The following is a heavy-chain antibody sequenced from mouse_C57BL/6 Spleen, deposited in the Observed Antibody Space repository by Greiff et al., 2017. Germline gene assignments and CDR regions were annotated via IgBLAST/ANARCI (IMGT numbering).Heavy chain of an antibody. J-gene: IGHJ1*03. CDR2: VNPGRGGT. D-gene: IGHD2-1*01. Sequence: QVQLQQPGAELVRPGTSVKVSCKASGYAFTNYLIEWVKQRPGQGLEWIGVVNPGRGGTNYNEKFKGKATLTADKSSSPAYMQLSSLTSEDSAVFCGARGGNYYWYFGVWGTGTTVTVSS. CDR3: ARGGNYYWYFGV. CDR1: GYAFTNYL. V-gene: IGHV1-54*01.